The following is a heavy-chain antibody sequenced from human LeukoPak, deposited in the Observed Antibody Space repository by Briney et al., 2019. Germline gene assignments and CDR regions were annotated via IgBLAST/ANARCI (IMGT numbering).Heavy chain of an antibody. D-gene: IGHD2-15*01. Sequence: SETLSLTCTVPGGSISSSSYYWGWIRQPPGKGLEWLGSIYFSGSPYYNPSLKSRVTISVDTSKNQLSLKLSSVTAADTAVYYCARHMGGSCYRPLDYWGQGTLVTVSS. CDR1: GGSISSSSYY. CDR2: IYFSGSP. V-gene: IGHV4-39*01. J-gene: IGHJ4*02. CDR3: ARHMGGSCYRPLDY.